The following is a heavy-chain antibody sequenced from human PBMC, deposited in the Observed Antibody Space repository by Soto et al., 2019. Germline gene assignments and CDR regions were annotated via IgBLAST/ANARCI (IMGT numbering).Heavy chain of an antibody. CDR2: ISYSGDT. Sequence: VQLRESGPGLVKPSQTLSLSCTVSGGSINSGAYYWSWVRQPPGKGLEWMGYISYSGDTYFKPSLKSRLTISADTSRNQVSLKLTSVTAADATVYFCARGRVCITGTFDFWFDPWGQGTQVTVSS. CDR3: ARGRVCITGTFDFWFDP. V-gene: IGHV4-31*03. J-gene: IGHJ5*02. CDR1: GGSINSGAYY. D-gene: IGHD1-7*01.